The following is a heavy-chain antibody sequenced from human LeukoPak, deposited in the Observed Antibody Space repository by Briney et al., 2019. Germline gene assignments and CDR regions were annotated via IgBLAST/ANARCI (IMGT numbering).Heavy chain of an antibody. D-gene: IGHD2-2*01. V-gene: IGHV3-23*01. Sequence: GGSLRLSCAASGFTFSTYAMNWVRQAPGKGLEWVSALSGSGGSTYYADSVKGRFTISRDNSKNTLYLQMQSLRAEDTAVYYCAKDSCSGNSCFWDYWGQGTLVTVSS. J-gene: IGHJ4*02. CDR1: GFTFSTYA. CDR3: AKDSCSGNSCFWDY. CDR2: LSGSGGST.